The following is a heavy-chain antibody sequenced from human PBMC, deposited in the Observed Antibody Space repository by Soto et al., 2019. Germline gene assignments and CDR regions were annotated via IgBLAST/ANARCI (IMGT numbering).Heavy chain of an antibody. Sequence: GESLKISCTVSGYTFTSYWTGWVRQMSGKGLEWMGIIYPNDSDIKYSPSFEGQVTISGDKSTSTAYLQWSSLKASDSAMYYCARQEESGWYQMWGQGTLVTVSS. CDR2: IYPNDSDI. CDR3: ARQEESGWYQM. V-gene: IGHV5-51*01. CDR1: GYTFTSYW. J-gene: IGHJ4*02. D-gene: IGHD6-19*01.